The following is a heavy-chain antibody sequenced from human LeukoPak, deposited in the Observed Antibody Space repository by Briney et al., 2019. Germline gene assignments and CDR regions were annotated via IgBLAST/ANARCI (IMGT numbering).Heavy chain of an antibody. D-gene: IGHD5-12*01. Sequence: SETLSLTCTVSGGSISSGDYYWSWIRQPPGTGLDLIGYIYYSGSTYYNPSLKSRVHISVDTSKNQFSLKLSSVTAADTAVYYCARVDGSGYVFDYWGQGTLVTVSS. CDR2: IYYSGST. CDR1: GGSISSGDYY. V-gene: IGHV4-30-4*01. J-gene: IGHJ4*02. CDR3: ARVDGSGYVFDY.